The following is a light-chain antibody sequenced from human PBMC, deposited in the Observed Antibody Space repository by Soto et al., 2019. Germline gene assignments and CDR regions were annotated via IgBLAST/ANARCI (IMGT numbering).Light chain of an antibody. CDR2: AAS. V-gene: IGKV1-39*01. Sequence: DIQMTQSPSSLSASVGDRVTITCRASQTISTYLNWYQQNQGKAPKLLTYAASNLQNGVPSRFSGSGSGTDFTLTISILQPEDFATYYCQKSSSIPYTFGQGTKLEIK. CDR1: QTISTY. CDR3: QKSSSIPYT. J-gene: IGKJ2*01.